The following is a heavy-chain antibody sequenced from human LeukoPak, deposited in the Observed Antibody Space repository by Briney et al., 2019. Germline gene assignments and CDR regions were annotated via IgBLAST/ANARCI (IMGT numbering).Heavy chain of an antibody. CDR1: GGSLSSYY. V-gene: IGHV4-59*01. Sequence: SETLSLTCTVSGGSLSSYYWSWLPQPPGEGLEWIGYIYYSGRTNYNPPLKSRVTISVDTPKKQFSLNLSSVTPSHTAVYYCARDLGMAVAGFKDGDWFDPWGQGTLVTVSS. CDR3: ARDLGMAVAGFKDGDWFDP. CDR2: IYYSGRT. J-gene: IGHJ5*02. D-gene: IGHD6-19*01.